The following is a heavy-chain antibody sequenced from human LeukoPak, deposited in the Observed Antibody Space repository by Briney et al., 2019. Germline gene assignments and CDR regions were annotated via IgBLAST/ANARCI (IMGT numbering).Heavy chain of an antibody. Sequence: GGSLRLSCAASGFTFSDYYMSWIRQAPGKGLEWVSYISSSGSTIYYADSVKGRFTISRDNAKNSLYLQMNRLRAEDTAVYYCARPEVVGGAYYYYYYMDVWGKGTTVTVSS. CDR2: ISSSGSTI. CDR1: GFTFSDYY. D-gene: IGHD2-15*01. J-gene: IGHJ6*03. V-gene: IGHV3-11*01. CDR3: ARPEVVGGAYYYYYYMDV.